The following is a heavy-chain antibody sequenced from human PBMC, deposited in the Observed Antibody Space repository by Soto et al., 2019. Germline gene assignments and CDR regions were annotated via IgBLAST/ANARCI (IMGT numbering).Heavy chain of an antibody. Sequence: ASVKVSCKSSENTFSNFYVHWVRQAPGQGLEWMGIINPSGDSTRLAQKFQGRVTMTRDASTNTVYMELSSLRSEDTAVYYCTRGYDQRGSCWGQGTLVTVSS. J-gene: IGHJ4*02. V-gene: IGHV1-46*03. CDR1: ENTFSNFY. CDR3: TRGYDQRGSC. D-gene: IGHD1-26*01. CDR2: INPSGDST.